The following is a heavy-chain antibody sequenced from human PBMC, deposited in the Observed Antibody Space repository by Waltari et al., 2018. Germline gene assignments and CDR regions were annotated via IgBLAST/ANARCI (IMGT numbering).Heavy chain of an antibody. CDR3: AREDYCSGGSCDAFDFDY. CDR2: ISAYNGNT. Sequence: QVQLVQSGAEVKKPGASVKVSCKASVYTFTSYGISWVRKAPGQGLEWMGWISAYNGNTNYAQKLQGRVTMTTDTSTSTAYMELRSLRSDDTAVYYCAREDYCSGGSCDAFDFDYWGQGTLVTVSS. D-gene: IGHD2-15*01. V-gene: IGHV1-18*01. J-gene: IGHJ4*02. CDR1: VYTFTSYG.